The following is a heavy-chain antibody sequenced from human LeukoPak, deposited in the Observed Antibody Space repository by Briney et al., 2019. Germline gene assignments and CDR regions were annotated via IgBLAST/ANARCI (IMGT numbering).Heavy chain of an antibody. J-gene: IGHJ4*02. Sequence: GGSLRLSCAASGFTFSDYAMQWVRQAPGKRLEYVSAIGSDGGSPYYADSVKGRFTISRDNSKNTLYLQMGSLRAEDMAVYYCRFVVKAGDHDYWGQGTLVIVSS. CDR1: GFTFSDYA. CDR2: IGSDGGSP. D-gene: IGHD2-21*02. V-gene: IGHV3-64*02. CDR3: RFVVKAGDHDY.